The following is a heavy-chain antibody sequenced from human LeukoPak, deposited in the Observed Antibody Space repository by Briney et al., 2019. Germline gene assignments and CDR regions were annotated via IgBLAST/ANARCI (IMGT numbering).Heavy chain of an antibody. D-gene: IGHD4-23*01. V-gene: IGHV1-2*02. J-gene: IGHJ1*01. Sequence: APVKVSCKAPGYTFTGYYMHWVRQAPGQGLEWMGWINPNSGGTNYAQKFQGRVTMTRDTSISTAYMELSRLRSDDTAVYYCARTTVVTPAKYFQHWGQGTLVTVSS. CDR1: GYTFTGYY. CDR3: ARTTVVTPAKYFQH. CDR2: INPNSGGT.